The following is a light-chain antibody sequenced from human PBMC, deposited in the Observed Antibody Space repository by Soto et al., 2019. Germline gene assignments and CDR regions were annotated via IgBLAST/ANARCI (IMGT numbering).Light chain of an antibody. CDR1: SSNIGAGYD. CDR3: QSYDSSLSGYVV. J-gene: IGLJ2*01. Sequence: QPVLTQPPSVSGAPRQRVTISCTGSSSNIGAGYDVHWYQQLPGTAPKLLIYGNSNRPSGVPDRFSGSKSGTSASLAITGLQAEDEADYYCQSYDSSLSGYVVFGGGTKL. CDR2: GNS. V-gene: IGLV1-40*01.